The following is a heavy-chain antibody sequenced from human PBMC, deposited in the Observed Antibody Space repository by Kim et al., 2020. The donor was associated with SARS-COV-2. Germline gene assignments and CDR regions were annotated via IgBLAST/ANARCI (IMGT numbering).Heavy chain of an antibody. CDR2: ISFDGSNK. V-gene: IGHV3-30*18. D-gene: IGHD3-10*01. Sequence: GGSLRLSCAASGFIFSDYGMHWIRQAPGKGLQWVASISFDGSNKYYAESVKGRFTISRDNSRSALYLQMNSLKTDDAALYFCAKDVKPQTWLLGSDNWFGPWGEGARVTV. J-gene: IGHJ5*02. CDR3: AKDVKPQTWLLGSDNWFGP. CDR1: GFIFSDYG.